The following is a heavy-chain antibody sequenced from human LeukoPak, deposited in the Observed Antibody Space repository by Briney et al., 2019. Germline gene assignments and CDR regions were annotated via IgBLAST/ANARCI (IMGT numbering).Heavy chain of an antibody. Sequence: ASVKVSCKASGYTFTSYSVQWVRQAPGQGLEWMGIINPSGRTTTYAQKFQGRVTMTRDMSTSTVYVELSSLRSEDTAVYYCARDRAEQRFAPPRFYYYYYMDVWGKGTTVTISS. CDR2: INPSGRTT. CDR1: GYTFTSYS. D-gene: IGHD6-25*01. V-gene: IGHV1-46*01. J-gene: IGHJ6*03. CDR3: ARDRAEQRFAPPRFYYYYYMDV.